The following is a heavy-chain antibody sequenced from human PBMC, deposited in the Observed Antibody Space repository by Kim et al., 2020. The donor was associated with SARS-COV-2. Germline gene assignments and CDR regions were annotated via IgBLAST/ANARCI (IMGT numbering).Heavy chain of an antibody. CDR1: GGSISSSSYY. V-gene: IGHV4-39*01. D-gene: IGHD3-22*01. CDR2: IYYSGST. CDR3: ARPGYVYDSSGHDAFDI. J-gene: IGHJ3*02. Sequence: SETLSLTCTVSGGSISSSSYYWGWIRQPPGKGLEWIGSIYYSGSTYYNPSLKSRVTISVDTSKNQFSLKLSSVTAADTAVYYCARPGYVYDSSGHDAFDIWGQGTMVTVSS.